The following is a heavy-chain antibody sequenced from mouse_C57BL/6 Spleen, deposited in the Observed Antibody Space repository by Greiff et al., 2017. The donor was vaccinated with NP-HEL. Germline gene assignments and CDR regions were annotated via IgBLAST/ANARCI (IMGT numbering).Heavy chain of an antibody. V-gene: IGHV1-62-2*01. J-gene: IGHJ4*01. CDR1: GYTFTEYT. D-gene: IGHD2-4*01. CDR2: FYPGSGGI. CDR3: ARHEEGVDDYDYYAMDY. Sequence: QVQLQQSGAELVKPGASVTLSCKASGYTFTEYTIHWVKQRSGQGLEWIGWFYPGSGGIKYTEKFKDKATLTADKSSSTVYMELSRLTSEDSAVYFCARHEEGVDDYDYYAMDYWGQGTSVTVSS.